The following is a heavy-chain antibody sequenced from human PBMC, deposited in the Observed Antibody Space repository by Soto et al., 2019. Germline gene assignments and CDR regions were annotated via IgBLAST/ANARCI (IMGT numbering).Heavy chain of an antibody. Sequence: ASETLSLTCTVSGGSISSYYWGWIRQPPGKGLEWIGYIYYSGSTNYNPSLKSRVTISVDTSKNQFSLKLSSVTAADTAVYYCARVSIVVVPAANSYYYMDVWGKGTTVTVSS. CDR1: GGSISSYY. V-gene: IGHV4-59*01. D-gene: IGHD2-2*01. CDR3: ARVSIVVVPAANSYYYMDV. CDR2: IYYSGST. J-gene: IGHJ6*03.